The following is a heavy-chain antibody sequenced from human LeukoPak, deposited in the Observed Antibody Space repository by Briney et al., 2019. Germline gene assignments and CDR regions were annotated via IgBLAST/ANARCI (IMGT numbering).Heavy chain of an antibody. J-gene: IGHJ3*02. V-gene: IGHV1-18*01. CDR2: ISAGNGNT. CDR3: ARRYVGAFDI. Sequence: GASVKVSCKASGYTFTSYGISWVRQAPGQGLEWMGWISAGNGNTKYSQKFQGRVTITRDTSASTAYMELSSLRSEDTAVYYCARRYVGAFDIWGQGTMVTVSS. CDR1: GYTFTSYG. D-gene: IGHD4-23*01.